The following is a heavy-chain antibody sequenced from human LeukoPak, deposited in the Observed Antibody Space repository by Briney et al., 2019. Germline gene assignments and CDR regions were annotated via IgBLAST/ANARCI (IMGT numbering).Heavy chain of an antibody. D-gene: IGHD6-6*01. Sequence: GESLKISCKGSGYSFTSYWIGWVRPMPGKGLEWMGIIYPGDSDTRYSPSFQGQVTISADKSISTAYLQWSSLKASDTAMYYCARLDRSSSSLGGLDYWGQGTLVTVSS. CDR1: GYSFTSYW. V-gene: IGHV5-51*01. CDR2: IYPGDSDT. J-gene: IGHJ4*02. CDR3: ARLDRSSSSLGGLDY.